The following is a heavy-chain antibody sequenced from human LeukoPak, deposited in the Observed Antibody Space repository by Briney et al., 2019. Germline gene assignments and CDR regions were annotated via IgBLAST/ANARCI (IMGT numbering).Heavy chain of an antibody. D-gene: IGHD6-6*01. CDR1: GFTFSHYW. Sequence: GGSLRLSWAASGFTFSHYWMSWVRQAPGKGLEWVANIKEDGTVKYYVDSVKGRFTISRDNAKNSVYLAMNSLRAEDTAVYYCARIGYSSSSFDYWGQGTLVTVSS. CDR2: IKEDGTVK. CDR3: ARIGYSSSSFDY. V-gene: IGHV3-7*01. J-gene: IGHJ4*02.